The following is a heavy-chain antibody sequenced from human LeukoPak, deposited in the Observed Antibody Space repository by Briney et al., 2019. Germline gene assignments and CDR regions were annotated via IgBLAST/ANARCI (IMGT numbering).Heavy chain of an antibody. J-gene: IGHJ4*02. CDR3: ARDEIYYDILTGYRHFDY. D-gene: IGHD3-9*01. CDR2: ISSSGRTI. V-gene: IGHV3-11*04. CDR1: GFTFSDYY. Sequence: GGSLRLSCAASGFTFSDYYMSWARQAPGKGLEWVSYISSSGRTIYYADSVKGRFTISRDNAKNSMYLQMNSLRAEDTAVYYCARDEIYYDILTGYRHFDYWGQGTLVTVSS.